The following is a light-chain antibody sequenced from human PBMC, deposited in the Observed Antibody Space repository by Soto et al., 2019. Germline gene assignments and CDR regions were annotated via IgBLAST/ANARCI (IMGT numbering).Light chain of an antibody. J-gene: IGKJ1*01. V-gene: IGKV3-15*01. Sequence: EILMTQSPATLSVSPGERATLSCRASQSVSSTLAWYQQKPGQAPRLLIYGASTRATDIPARFSDSGSGTEFTLTISSLQSEDFAVYYCQQYYSWPRTFGQGTKVEIK. CDR3: QQYYSWPRT. CDR1: QSVSST. CDR2: GAS.